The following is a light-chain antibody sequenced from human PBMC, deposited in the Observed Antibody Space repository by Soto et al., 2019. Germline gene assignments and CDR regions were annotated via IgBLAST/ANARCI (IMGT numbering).Light chain of an antibody. V-gene: IGKV1-5*01. J-gene: IGKJ1*01. CDR3: QQYNTGWT. CDR1: HSISIW. CDR2: DAS. Sequence: DIQMTQSPSTLSASVGDRVTITCRASHSISIWLAWYQQKPGKDPKLLIYDASHLESGVPSRFSGSGSGTEFTLTISSLQPDDVATYSCQQYNTGWTFGHGTKVEI.